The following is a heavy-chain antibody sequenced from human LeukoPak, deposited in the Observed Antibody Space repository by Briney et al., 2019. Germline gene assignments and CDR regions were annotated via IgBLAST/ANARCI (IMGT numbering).Heavy chain of an antibody. CDR2: IYHSGST. CDR1: GGSISSGGYY. J-gene: IGHJ4*02. CDR3: AGLFSGYDPFDY. V-gene: IGHV4-30-2*01. Sequence: KASETLSLTCTVSGGSISSGGYYWSWIRQPPGKGLEWIGYIYHSGSTYYNPSLKSRVTISVDRSKNQFSLKLSSVTAADTAVYYCAGLFSGYDPFDYWGQGTLVTVSS. D-gene: IGHD5-12*01.